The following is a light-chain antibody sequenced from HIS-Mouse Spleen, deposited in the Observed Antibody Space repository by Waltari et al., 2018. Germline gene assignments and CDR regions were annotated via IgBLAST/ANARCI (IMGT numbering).Light chain of an antibody. V-gene: IGLV3-10*01. CDR3: YSTDSSGNHRV. Sequence: SYELTQPPSVSVSPGQTARITCSGDAVPNKYAYSYQQKSGQAPVLVIYEDSKRPPGIPERFSGSSSGTMATLTISGAQVEDEADYYCYSTDSSGNHRVFGGGTKLTVL. CDR2: EDS. CDR1: AVPNKY. J-gene: IGLJ2*01.